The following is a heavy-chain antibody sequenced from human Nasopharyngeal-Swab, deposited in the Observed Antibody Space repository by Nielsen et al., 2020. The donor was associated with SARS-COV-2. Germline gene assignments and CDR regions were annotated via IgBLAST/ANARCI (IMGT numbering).Heavy chain of an antibody. CDR1: GYTSTDYG. Sequence: ASVKVSCKASGYTSTDYGISWVRQAPGQGLEWMGWLSAYNGNTNYAQRVQGRVTMTTDTSTSTAYVELRSLRSDDTAVYYCARERRGGYHDAFDIWGQGTMVTVSS. CDR3: ARERRGGYHDAFDI. J-gene: IGHJ3*02. D-gene: IGHD2-15*01. CDR2: LSAYNGNT. V-gene: IGHV1-18*01.